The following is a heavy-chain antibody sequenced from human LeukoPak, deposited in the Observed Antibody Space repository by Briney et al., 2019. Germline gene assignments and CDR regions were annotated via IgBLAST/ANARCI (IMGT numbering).Heavy chain of an antibody. CDR2: ISSSSSYI. J-gene: IGHJ4*02. V-gene: IGHV3-21*01. D-gene: IGHD3-10*01. CDR1: GFTFSSYN. CDR3: ARDRHHRFGELFP. Sequence: GGSLRLSCAASGFTFSSYNMNWVRQAPGKGLEWVSCISSSSSYIYYADSVKGRFTISRDNAKNSLYLQMNSLRAEDTAVYYCARDRHHRFGELFPWGQGTRVTVSS.